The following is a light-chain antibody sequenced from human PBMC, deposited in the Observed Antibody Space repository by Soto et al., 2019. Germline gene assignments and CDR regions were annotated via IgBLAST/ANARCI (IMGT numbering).Light chain of an antibody. CDR3: SSHTTSNTRV. CDR1: SSDVGAYDF. J-gene: IGLJ1*01. CDR2: EVS. Sequence: SALTQPASVSGSPGQSIAISCTGTSSDVGAYDFVSWYQQHPDKAPKLLIYEVSNRPSGVSDRFSGSKSVNTATLTISGLQAEDEADYYCSSHTTSNTRVFGTGTKLT. V-gene: IGLV2-14*03.